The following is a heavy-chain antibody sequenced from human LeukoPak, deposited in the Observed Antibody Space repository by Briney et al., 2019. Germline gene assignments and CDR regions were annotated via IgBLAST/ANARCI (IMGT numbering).Heavy chain of an antibody. CDR3: AKDGSGYSSSWHTTYFDY. CDR1: GFTFSSYG. V-gene: IGHV3-30*02. Sequence: GGSLRLSCAASGFTFSSYGVHWVRQAPGKGLEWVAFIRYDGSNKYYADSVKGRFTISRDNSKNTLYLQMNSLRAEDTAVYYCAKDGSGYSSSWHTTYFDYWGQGTLVTVSS. J-gene: IGHJ4*02. CDR2: IRYDGSNK. D-gene: IGHD6-13*01.